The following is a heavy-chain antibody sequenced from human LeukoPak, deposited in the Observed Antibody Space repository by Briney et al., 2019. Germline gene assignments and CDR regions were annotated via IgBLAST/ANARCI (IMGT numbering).Heavy chain of an antibody. V-gene: IGHV3-9*01. J-gene: IGHJ6*03. Sequence: GRSLRLSCAASGFTFDDYAMHWVRQAPGKGLEWVSGISWNSGSIGFADSVKGRFTISRDNAKNSLYLQMNSLRAEDTAVYYCAIDPGTTGTTRGGPDYYMDVWGKGTTVTVSS. CDR3: AIDPGTTGTTRGGPDYYMDV. CDR2: ISWNSGSI. D-gene: IGHD1-1*01. CDR1: GFTFDDYA.